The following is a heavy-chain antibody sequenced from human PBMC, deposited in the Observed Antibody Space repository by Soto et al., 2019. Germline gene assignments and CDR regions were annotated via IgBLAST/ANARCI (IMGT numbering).Heavy chain of an antibody. J-gene: IGHJ5*02. CDR1: GFTFSSYA. V-gene: IGHV3-23*01. CDR3: AKDGNPIPYLTGYYRLGWFDP. D-gene: IGHD3-9*01. Sequence: EVQLLESGGGLVQPGGSLRLSCAASGFTFSSYAMSWVRQAPGKGLEWVSAISGSGGSTYYADSVKGRFTISRDNSKNWLYLQLNSLRAEDTAVYYCAKDGNPIPYLTGYYRLGWFDPWGQGTLVTVSS. CDR2: ISGSGGST.